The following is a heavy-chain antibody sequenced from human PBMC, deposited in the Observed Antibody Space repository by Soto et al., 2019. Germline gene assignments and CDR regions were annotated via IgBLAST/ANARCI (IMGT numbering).Heavy chain of an antibody. V-gene: IGHV3-48*03. D-gene: IGHD1-26*01. J-gene: IGHJ4*02. CDR1: GFTFSSYE. CDR2: ISSSGSTI. Sequence: LRLSCAASGFTFSSYEMNLVRQAPGKGLEWVSYISSSGSTIYYADSVKGRFTISRDNAKNSLYLQMNSLRAEDTAVYYCARGTLLYSFDYWGQGTLVTVSS. CDR3: ARGTLLYSFDY.